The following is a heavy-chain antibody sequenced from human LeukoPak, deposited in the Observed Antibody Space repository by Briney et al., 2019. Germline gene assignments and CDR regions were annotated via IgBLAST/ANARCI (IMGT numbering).Heavy chain of an antibody. Sequence: ASVKVSCKASGYTFTNYGISWVRQAPGQGLEWMGWISAYNGNTNYAQKLQGRVTMTTDTSTSTAYMELRSLRSDDTAVYYCASVSKEIGGYYYYYMDVWGKGTTVTISS. CDR1: GYTFTNYG. J-gene: IGHJ6*03. CDR2: ISAYNGNT. D-gene: IGHD2/OR15-2a*01. CDR3: ASVSKEIGGYYYYYMDV. V-gene: IGHV1-18*01.